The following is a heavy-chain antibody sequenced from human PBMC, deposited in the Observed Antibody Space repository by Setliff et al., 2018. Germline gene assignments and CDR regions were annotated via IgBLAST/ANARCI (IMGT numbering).Heavy chain of an antibody. CDR2: IYSVGST. J-gene: IGHJ3*02. V-gene: IGHV3-66*02. D-gene: IGHD3-10*01. CDR3: ARHNHYYGNSLAYDAFGI. Sequence: LRLSCAASGLTVNSNYMSWVRQAPGKGLEWVSVIYSVGSTFYADSVKGRFTISRDNSKNTLHLQMNSLRPEDTAVYYCARHNHYYGNSLAYDAFGIWGRGTMVTVSS. CDR1: GLTVNSNY.